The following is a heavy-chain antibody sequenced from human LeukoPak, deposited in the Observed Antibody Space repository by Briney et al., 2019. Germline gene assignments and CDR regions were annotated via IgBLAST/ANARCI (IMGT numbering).Heavy chain of an antibody. CDR3: GRNGYYFDSSVYSTAAAFDI. V-gene: IGHV4-59*12. CDR2: LYYSGST. Sequence: SETLSLTCTVSGGTISSYYWSWIRQPPGKGLEWIGYLYYSGSTNYNPSLKSRVTISVDTSKNLFSLKLSSVTVADTAVYYCGRNGYYFDSSVYSTAAAFDIWGEGTMVTASP. CDR1: GGTISSYY. D-gene: IGHD3-22*01. J-gene: IGHJ3*02.